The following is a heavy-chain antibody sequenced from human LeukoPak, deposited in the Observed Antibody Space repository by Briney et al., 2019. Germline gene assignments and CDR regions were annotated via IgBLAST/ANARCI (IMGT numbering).Heavy chain of an antibody. CDR3: ARDIAAYYDFWSGYHWFDP. J-gene: IGHJ5*02. D-gene: IGHD3-3*01. CDR1: GFTFSSYT. CDR2: ISYDGSNK. V-gene: IGHV3-30-3*01. Sequence: QPGGSLRLSCAASGFTFSSYTMHWVRQAPGKGLEWVAVISYDGSNKYYADSVKGRFTISRDNSKNTLYLQMNSLRAEDTAVYYCARDIAAYYDFWSGYHWFDPWGQGTLVTVSS.